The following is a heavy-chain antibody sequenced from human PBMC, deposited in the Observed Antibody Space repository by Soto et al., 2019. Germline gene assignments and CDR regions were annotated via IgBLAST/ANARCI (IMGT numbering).Heavy chain of an antibody. J-gene: IGHJ6*02. CDR1: GGTFSSYA. D-gene: IGHD3-16*02. V-gene: IGHV1-69*01. Sequence: QVQLVQSGAEVKKPGSSVKVSCKASGGTFSSYAISWVRQAPGQGLEWMGDIIPLFSTANYAQRFQGRVTITADESTSTAYMDLSSLRSDDTAVYYCASGXXXXXXGVTVYYYYGMDVWGQGTXVTVSS. CDR3: ASGXXXXXXGVTVYYYYGMDV. CDR2: IIPLFSTA.